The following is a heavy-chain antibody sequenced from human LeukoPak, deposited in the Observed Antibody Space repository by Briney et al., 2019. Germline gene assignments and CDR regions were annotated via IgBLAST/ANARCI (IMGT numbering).Heavy chain of an antibody. CDR3: AREPNYDSSGYYDY. V-gene: IGHV3-21*01. CDR1: TFTFSSYN. J-gene: IGHJ4*02. D-gene: IGHD3-22*01. Sequence: GGSLRLSCAASTFTFSSYNMNWVRQAPGKGLEWVSSISSSGTYIYYRDSVKGRFTISRDNAKNSLYLQMNSLRAEDTAVYYCAREPNYDSSGYYDYWGQGTLVTVSS. CDR2: ISSSGTYI.